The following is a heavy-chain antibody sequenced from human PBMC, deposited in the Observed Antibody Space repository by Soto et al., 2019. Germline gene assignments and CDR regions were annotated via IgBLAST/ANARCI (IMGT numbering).Heavy chain of an antibody. J-gene: IGHJ4*02. CDR2: IYHSGST. CDR3: ARDPYSGSSLSAY. CDR1: GGSISSTNW. V-gene: IGHV4-4*02. Sequence: LSLTCAVSGGSISSTNWWYWARQPPGKGLEWIGEIYHSGSTNYNPSLKSRVTISIDKSKNQFSLKLNSVTAADTAVYYCARDPYSGSSLSAYWGQGILVTVSS. D-gene: IGHD1-26*01.